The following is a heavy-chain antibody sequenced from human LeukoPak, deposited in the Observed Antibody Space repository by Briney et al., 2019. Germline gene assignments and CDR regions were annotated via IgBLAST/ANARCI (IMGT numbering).Heavy chain of an antibody. CDR3: AIAARPPDNWFDP. J-gene: IGHJ5*02. CDR1: GYTFTGYY. D-gene: IGHD6-6*01. CDR2: INPNSGGT. Sequence: ASVKVSCKASGYTFTGYYMHWVRQAPGQGLEWMGWINPNSGGTNHAQKFQGRVTMTRDTSISTAYMELSRLRSDDTAVYYCAIAARPPDNWFDPWGQGTLVTVSS. V-gene: IGHV1-2*02.